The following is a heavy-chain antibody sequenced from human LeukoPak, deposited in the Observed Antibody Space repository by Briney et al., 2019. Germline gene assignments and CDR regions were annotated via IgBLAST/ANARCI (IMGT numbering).Heavy chain of an antibody. D-gene: IGHD3-22*01. CDR3: ATTSYYYDSPDY. Sequence: PSETLSLTCTVSRGSISGYSWSWIRQPPGKGLEWIGYIYYSGSTNYNPSLKSRVTISVDTSKNQFSLKLSSVTAADTAVYYCATTSYYYDSPDYWGQGTLVTVSS. V-gene: IGHV4-59*08. CDR1: RGSISGYS. CDR2: IYYSGST. J-gene: IGHJ4*02.